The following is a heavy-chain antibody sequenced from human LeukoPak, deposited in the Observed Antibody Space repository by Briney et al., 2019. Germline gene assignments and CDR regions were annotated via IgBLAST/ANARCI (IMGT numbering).Heavy chain of an antibody. Sequence: ASVKVSCKASGYTFTSYYIHWVRQAPGQGLEWMGWINPNSGATNYAQKFQDRVTMTRDTSISTAYMELSRLRSDDTAVYYCARVRNSGSYHAFDYWGQGTLVTVSS. D-gene: IGHD1-26*01. CDR1: GYTFTSYY. CDR2: INPNSGAT. V-gene: IGHV1-2*02. J-gene: IGHJ4*02. CDR3: ARVRNSGSYHAFDY.